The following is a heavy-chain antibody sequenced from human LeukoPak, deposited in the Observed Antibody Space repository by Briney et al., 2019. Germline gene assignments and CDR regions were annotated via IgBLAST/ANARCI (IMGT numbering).Heavy chain of an antibody. CDR3: AVGAVLDY. Sequence: PGGSLRLSCAASGFTFSSYSMNWVRQAPGKGLEWVAFIRYGGSTEYYADSVKGRFTISRDNSKNTLYLQMNSLRAEDTAVYYCAVGAVLDYWGQGTLVTVSS. V-gene: IGHV3-30*02. CDR2: IRYGGSTE. J-gene: IGHJ4*02. D-gene: IGHD4/OR15-4a*01. CDR1: GFTFSSYS.